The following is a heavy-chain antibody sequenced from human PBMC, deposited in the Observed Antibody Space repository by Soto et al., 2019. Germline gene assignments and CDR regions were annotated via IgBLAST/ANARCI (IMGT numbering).Heavy chain of an antibody. J-gene: IGHJ3*02. Sequence: EVHLVESGGELVQPGGSLRLSCVASGFTFSSYSMNCVRQVTGKGLEWVSYIRGVSDVIYYADSVKGGFTISRDNAKKSVYLQMNSLRAEDTAGYYCVRDYIYAFGMWGKGTMVTVYS. CDR2: IRGVSDVI. CDR1: GFTFSSYS. D-gene: IGHD3-9*01. V-gene: IGHV3-48*01. CDR3: VRDYIYAFGM.